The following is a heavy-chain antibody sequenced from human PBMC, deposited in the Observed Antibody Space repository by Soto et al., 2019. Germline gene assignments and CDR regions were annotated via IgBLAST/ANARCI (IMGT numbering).Heavy chain of an antibody. Sequence: GGSLRLSXAASGFTFSDSWMDWVRQAPGKGPEWVANIKQDGSEKNYVDSVKGRFIISRDNAKNSLYLQMNSLRAEDTAVYYCASLGRHGWGQGTTVTVSS. CDR2: IKQDGSEK. CDR3: ASLGRHG. J-gene: IGHJ6*02. CDR1: GFTFSDSW. D-gene: IGHD3-16*01. V-gene: IGHV3-7*01.